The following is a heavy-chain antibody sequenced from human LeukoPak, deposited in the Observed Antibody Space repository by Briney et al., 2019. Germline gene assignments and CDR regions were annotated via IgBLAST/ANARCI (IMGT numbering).Heavy chain of an antibody. Sequence: SETLSLTCSVSGGSISSSAYYWGWIRQPPGKGLEWIGSIFHSGSTYSSPSLKSRVTISVDTSKNHFSLRLSSVTAADTAVYYCARHGDFVRGTAMVTGRPYWFDPWGQGTLVTVSS. D-gene: IGHD5-18*01. J-gene: IGHJ5*02. V-gene: IGHV4-39*01. CDR2: IFHSGST. CDR3: ARHGDFVRGTAMVTGRPYWFDP. CDR1: GGSISSSAYY.